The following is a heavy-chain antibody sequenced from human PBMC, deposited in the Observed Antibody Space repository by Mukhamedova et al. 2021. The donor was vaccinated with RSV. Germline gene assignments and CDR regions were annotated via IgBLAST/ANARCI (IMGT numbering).Heavy chain of an antibody. CDR2: IIPIFGTA. J-gene: IGHJ6*03. CDR3: EGEWEGDSLYYYY. D-gene: IGHD1-26*01. V-gene: IGHV1-69*01. Sequence: GGTFSSYAISWVRQAPGHVLEWMGGIIPIFGTANYAQKFQGRVTFTAAESTSPAYMELSSLRTEDTVVFYCEGEWEGDSLYYYY. CDR1: GGTFSSYA.